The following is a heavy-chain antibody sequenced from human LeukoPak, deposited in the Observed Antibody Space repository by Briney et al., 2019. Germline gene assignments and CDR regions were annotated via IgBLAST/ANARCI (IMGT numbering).Heavy chain of an antibody. CDR3: ASLGDYYEKALGY. J-gene: IGHJ4*02. CDR2: INTNTGNP. V-gene: IGHV7-4-1*02. D-gene: IGHD3-22*01. Sequence: ASVKVSCKASGYTFTGYYMHWVRQAPGQGLEWMGWINTNTGNPTYAQGFTGRFVFSLDTSVSTAYLQISSLKAEDTAVYYCASLGDYYEKALGYWGQGTLVTVSS. CDR1: GYTFTGYY.